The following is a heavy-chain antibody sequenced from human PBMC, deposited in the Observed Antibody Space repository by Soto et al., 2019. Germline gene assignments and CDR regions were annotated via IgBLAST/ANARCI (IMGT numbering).Heavy chain of an antibody. CDR1: GFTFRNYW. CDR3: VRDYDYILGNSNYDAFDV. Sequence: GALRLSCAASGFTFRNYWMIWVRQAPGKGLEWVANIRGDGGKKYYLDSVEGRFTISRDNPKNSLYLQMNSLRAEDTAVYYCVRDYDYILGNSNYDAFDVWGQGAMVTVSS. D-gene: IGHD3-16*01. V-gene: IGHV3-7*01. J-gene: IGHJ3*01. CDR2: IRGDGGKK.